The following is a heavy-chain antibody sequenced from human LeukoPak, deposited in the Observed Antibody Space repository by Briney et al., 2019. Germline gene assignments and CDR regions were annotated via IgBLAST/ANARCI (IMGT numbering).Heavy chain of an antibody. CDR1: GGSISSYY. Sequence: SETLSLTCTVSGGSISSYYWSWIRQPPGKGLEWIGYIYYSGSTNYNPSLKSRVTISVDTSKNQFSLKLSSVTAADTAVYYCARRVVVAEIFDYWGQGTLVTVSS. D-gene: IGHD2-15*01. J-gene: IGHJ4*02. V-gene: IGHV4-59*08. CDR3: ARRVVVAEIFDY. CDR2: IYYSGST.